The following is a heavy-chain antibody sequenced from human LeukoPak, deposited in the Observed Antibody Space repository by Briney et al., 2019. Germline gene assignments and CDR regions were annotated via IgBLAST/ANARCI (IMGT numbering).Heavy chain of an antibody. J-gene: IGHJ6*03. Sequence: GGSLRLSCAASGFTFSSYSMNWVRQAPGKGLEWASSTSSSSSYIYYADSVKGRFTISRDNAKNSLYLQMNSLRAEDTAVYYCARDSSWYGDYYYYMDVWGKGTTVTVSS. V-gene: IGHV3-21*01. D-gene: IGHD6-13*01. CDR1: GFTFSSYS. CDR3: ARDSSWYGDYYYYMDV. CDR2: TSSSSSYI.